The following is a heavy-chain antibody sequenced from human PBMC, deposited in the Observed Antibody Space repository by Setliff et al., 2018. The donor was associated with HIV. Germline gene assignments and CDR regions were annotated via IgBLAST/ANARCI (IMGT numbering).Heavy chain of an antibody. D-gene: IGHD3-22*01. J-gene: IGHJ4*02. CDR2: ISSNGGST. CDR1: GFTFSSYA. V-gene: IGHV3-64*02. CDR3: ARAGGITMIVVVIYPPDY. Sequence: PGGSLRLSCAASGFTFSSYAMHWVRQAPGKGLEYVSAISSNGGSTYYADSVKGRFTISRDNSKNTLYLQMGSLRAEDMAVYYCARAGGITMIVVVIYPPDYWGQGTLVTVSS.